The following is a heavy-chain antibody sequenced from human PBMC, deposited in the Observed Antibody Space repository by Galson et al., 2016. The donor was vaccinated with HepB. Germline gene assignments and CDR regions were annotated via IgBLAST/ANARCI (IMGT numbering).Heavy chain of an antibody. CDR2: ISSSSSYI. J-gene: IGHJ4*02. Sequence: SLRLSCAASGFTFSSYSMNWVRQAPGKGLEWVSSISSSSSYIYYADSVKGRFTIPRDNAKNSLYLQMNSLRAEDTAVYYCARGGIVGAIFDYWGQGTLVTVSS. CDR3: ARGGIVGAIFDY. D-gene: IGHD1-26*01. V-gene: IGHV3-21*01. CDR1: GFTFSSYS.